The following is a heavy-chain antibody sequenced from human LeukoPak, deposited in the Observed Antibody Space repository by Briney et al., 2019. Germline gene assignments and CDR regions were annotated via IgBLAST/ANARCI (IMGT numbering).Heavy chain of an antibody. V-gene: IGHV3-74*01. CDR2: INLDGRGT. CDR1: GFQFSSFW. J-gene: IGHJ4*02. Sequence: GGSLRLSCSASGFQFSSFWMHWVRQAPGKGLVWVSRINLDGRGTTYADSVKGRFTISRDNAKNTLYLQMNTLGDEDTGIYYCARDERGNWNDTPRYWGQGILDTVSS. D-gene: IGHD1-1*01. CDR3: ARDERGNWNDTPRY.